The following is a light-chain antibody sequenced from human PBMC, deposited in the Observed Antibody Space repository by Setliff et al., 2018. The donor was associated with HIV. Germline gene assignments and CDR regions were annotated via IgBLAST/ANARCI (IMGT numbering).Light chain of an antibody. CDR1: SSDIGSYYY. CDR2: DVS. CDR3: SSYSSNSTPYV. V-gene: IGLV2-14*03. Sequence: QSALTQPASVSGSPGQSVTISCTGTSSDIGSYYYVSWYQQHPGKAPKLEIYDVSNRPSGVSDRFSCSRSGNTASLTISGLQAEDEADYYCSSYSSNSTPYVFGSGTKVTVL. J-gene: IGLJ1*01.